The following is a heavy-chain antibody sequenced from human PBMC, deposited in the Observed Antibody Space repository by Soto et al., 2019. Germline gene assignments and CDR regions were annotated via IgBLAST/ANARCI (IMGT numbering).Heavy chain of an antibody. CDR2: IIPMSGTI. D-gene: IGHD3-10*01. CDR1: GGTFNNYP. CDR3: ARDCYFGSGSFCEGGGGGDGMDV. V-gene: IGHV1-69*18. J-gene: IGHJ6*02. Sequence: HLEQSGAEVKKAGSSVKVSCKASGGTFNNYPITWVRQAPGQGLEWMGSIIPMSGTINHAQKFQGRVTISADETTGTTDMGLSGPRSEHTAVSYCARDCYFGSGSFCEGGGGGDGMDVRGQGTTVTVSS.